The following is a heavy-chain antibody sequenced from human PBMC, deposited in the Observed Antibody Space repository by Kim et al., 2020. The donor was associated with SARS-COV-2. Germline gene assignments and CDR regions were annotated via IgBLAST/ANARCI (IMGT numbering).Heavy chain of an antibody. D-gene: IGHD3-9*01. CDR1: GFTFSSYE. CDR2: ISSSGSTI. CDR3: ASPAPYYDILTGYYYYYGMDV. J-gene: IGHJ6*02. V-gene: IGHV3-48*03. Sequence: GGSLRLSCAASGFTFSSYEMNWVRQAPGKGLEWVSYISSSGSTIYYADSVKGRFTISRDNAKNSLYLQMNSLRAEDTAVYYCASPAPYYDILTGYYYYYGMDVWGQGTTVTVSS.